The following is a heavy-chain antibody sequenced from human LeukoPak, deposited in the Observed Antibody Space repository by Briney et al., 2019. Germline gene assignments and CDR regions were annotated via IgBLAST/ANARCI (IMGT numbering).Heavy chain of an antibody. V-gene: IGHV3-33*01. J-gene: IGHJ4*02. CDR3: ARDPTNTAMATFDY. CDR1: GFTFSSYG. CDR2: IWYDGGNK. Sequence: GGSLRLSCAASGFTFSSYGMHWVRQAPGKGLEWVAVIWYDGGNKYYADSVKGRFTISRDNSKNTLYLQMNSLRAEDTAVYYCARDPTNTAMATFDYWGQGTLVTVSS. D-gene: IGHD5-18*01.